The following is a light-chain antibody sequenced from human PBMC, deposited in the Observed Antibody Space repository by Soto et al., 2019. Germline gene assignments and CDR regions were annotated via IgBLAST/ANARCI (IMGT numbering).Light chain of an antibody. CDR1: SIDVGGYNY. J-gene: IGLJ1*01. Sequence: QSALTQPASVSGSPGQSITISCTGTSIDVGGYNYASWYQQHPAKAPKLMIYDASNRPSGVSNRFSASKSGNTASLTISGLQAEDEADYYCSSYTSSSTLYVFGTGTKVTVL. V-gene: IGLV2-14*01. CDR2: DAS. CDR3: SSYTSSSTLYV.